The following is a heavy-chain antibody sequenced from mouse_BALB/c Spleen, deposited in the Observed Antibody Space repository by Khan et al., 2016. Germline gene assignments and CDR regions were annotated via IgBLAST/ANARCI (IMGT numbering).Heavy chain of an antibody. D-gene: IGHD2-4*01. CDR2: IWPGGST. Sequence: QVQLKQSGPGLVAPSQSLSITCTVSGFSLTNSGVHWIRQPPGKGLEWLGVIWPGGSTDYNSALMSRLSITKDNSQNQVFLKMISLQTDDTAMCYSARDDQDYDAWFASWGQGTLVIVSA. J-gene: IGHJ3*01. CDR1: GFSLTNSG. CDR3: ARDDQDYDAWFAS. V-gene: IGHV2-9*02.